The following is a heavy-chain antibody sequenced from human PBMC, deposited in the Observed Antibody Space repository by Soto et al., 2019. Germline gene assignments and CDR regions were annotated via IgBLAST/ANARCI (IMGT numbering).Heavy chain of an antibody. D-gene: IGHD6-19*01. CDR3: ARERSYGYSSGWPYDY. CDR2: ISSSSSDI. J-gene: IGHJ4*02. V-gene: IGHV3-21*01. Sequence: GLSLRLSCAASVFTFSSYSMNCVRQAPGKGLEWVSSISSSSSDIYYADSVKGRCTITRENAKNSLYLQMNSLRAEDTAVYYCARERSYGYSSGWPYDYWGQGTLVTVSS. CDR1: VFTFSSYS.